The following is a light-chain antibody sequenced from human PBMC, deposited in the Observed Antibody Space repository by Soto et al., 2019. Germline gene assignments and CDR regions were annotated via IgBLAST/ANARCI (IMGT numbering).Light chain of an antibody. CDR3: CSYAGSYPFV. CDR1: SSDVGGYNY. Sequence: QSALTQPRSVSGSPGQSVTISCTGTSSDVGGYNYVSWCQHHPGKAPKLMIYDVDKRPSGVPGRFSGSKSGNTASLTISGLQAEDEADYYCCSYAGSYPFVFGTGTKVTVL. J-gene: IGLJ1*01. CDR2: DVD. V-gene: IGLV2-11*01.